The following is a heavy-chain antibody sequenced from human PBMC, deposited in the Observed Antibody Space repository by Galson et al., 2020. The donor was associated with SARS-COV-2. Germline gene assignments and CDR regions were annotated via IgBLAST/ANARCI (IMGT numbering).Heavy chain of an antibody. V-gene: IGHV4-34*01. D-gene: IGHD6-19*01. CDR2: INHSGTT. J-gene: IGHJ4*02. CDR1: GGSFSDYY. CDR3: ARVRQTVAHDY. Sequence: SETLSLTCAVHGGSFSDYYWTWIRQPPGKGLEWIGEINHSGTTNYNPSLKSRVIISVDSFKSQFSLKVNSVTDADTAVYYCARVRQTVAHDYWGQGTLVTVSS.